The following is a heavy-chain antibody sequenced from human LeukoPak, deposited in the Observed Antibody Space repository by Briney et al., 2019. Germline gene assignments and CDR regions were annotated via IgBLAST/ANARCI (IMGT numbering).Heavy chain of an antibody. CDR1: GYTFTGYY. V-gene: IGHV1-2*02. J-gene: IGHJ6*03. D-gene: IGHD3-10*01. CDR3: ASIDYYGSGSYYNVDYYYYYMDV. CDR2: INPNSGGT. Sequence: ASVKVSCKASGYTFTGYYMHWVRQAPGQGLEWMGWINPNSGGTNYAQKFQGRVTMTRDTSISTAYMDLSRLRSDDTAVYYCASIDYYGSGSYYNVDYYYYYMDVWGKGTTVTVSS.